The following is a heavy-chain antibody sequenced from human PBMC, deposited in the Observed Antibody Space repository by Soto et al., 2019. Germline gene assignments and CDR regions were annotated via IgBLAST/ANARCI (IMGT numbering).Heavy chain of an antibody. CDR3: ANGDLLNLDY. Sequence: QVQLVESGGGVVQPGRSLRLSCAASGFTFNNYGMHWVRQAPGKGLEWVAVISYDGTNKYYADSVKGRFTISRDNSKNTLYLQMNSLRAEDTAVYYCANGDLLNLDYWGQGTLVTVSS. J-gene: IGHJ4*02. D-gene: IGHD3-10*01. V-gene: IGHV3-30*18. CDR2: ISYDGTNK. CDR1: GFTFNNYG.